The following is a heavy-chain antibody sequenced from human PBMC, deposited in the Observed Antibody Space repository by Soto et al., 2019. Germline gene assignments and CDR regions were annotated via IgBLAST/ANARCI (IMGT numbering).Heavy chain of an antibody. CDR2: ISAYNGNT. CDR1: GYTFTSYG. J-gene: IGHJ6*02. Sequence: GASVKVSCKASGYTFTSYGISWVRQAPGQGLEWMGWISAYNGNTNYADSVKGRFTISRDNSKNTLYLQMNSLRAEDTAVYYCARDFGYCSSTSCSTNYYYYGMDVWGQGTTVTVSS. CDR3: ARDFGYCSSTSCSTNYYYYGMDV. V-gene: IGHV1-18*04. D-gene: IGHD2-2*02.